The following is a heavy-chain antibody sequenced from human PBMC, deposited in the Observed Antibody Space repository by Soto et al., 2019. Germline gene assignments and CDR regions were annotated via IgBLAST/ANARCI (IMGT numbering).Heavy chain of an antibody. Sequence: ASVKVSCKASGYTITSYNINWVRQAPGQGLEWMGWMNPNTGETGSTEKFEGRVSMTRDISEATAYMELSSLTSDDTGVYYCARQGSKYGSGNYLHWG. CDR1: GYTITSYN. CDR3: ARQGSKYGSGNYLH. J-gene: IGHJ1*01. V-gene: IGHV1-8*01. CDR2: MNPNTGET. D-gene: IGHD3-10*01.